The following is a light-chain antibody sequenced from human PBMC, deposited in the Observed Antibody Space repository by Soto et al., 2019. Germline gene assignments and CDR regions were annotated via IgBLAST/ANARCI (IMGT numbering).Light chain of an antibody. CDR2: GAS. Sequence: EIVMTQSPATLSVSPGERATLSCRASQSVSSNLAWYHKKPGQAPRLLIYGASTRATGIPARFCGSGSGTEFTLTISSLQSEDFAVYYCQHYNNWPEGGTFGQGTKVEIK. CDR3: QHYNNWPEGGT. CDR1: QSVSSN. J-gene: IGKJ1*01. V-gene: IGKV3-15*01.